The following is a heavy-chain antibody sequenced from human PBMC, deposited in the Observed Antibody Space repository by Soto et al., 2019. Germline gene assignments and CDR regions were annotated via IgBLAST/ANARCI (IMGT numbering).Heavy chain of an antibody. Sequence: ASVKVSCKASGNTFRSHDIHWVRQATGHGLEWMGWMNPRSGDTGYAQNFRGRVTMTRNTAISTAYMELSSLRSEDTAIYFCTRAYGAGTFDFWGQGTRVTVPQ. CDR1: GNTFRSHD. J-gene: IGHJ4*02. CDR3: TRAYGAGTFDF. D-gene: IGHD4-17*01. V-gene: IGHV1-8*01. CDR2: MNPRSGDT.